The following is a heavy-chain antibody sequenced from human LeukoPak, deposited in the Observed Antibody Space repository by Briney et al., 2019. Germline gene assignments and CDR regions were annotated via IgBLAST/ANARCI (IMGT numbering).Heavy chain of an antibody. V-gene: IGHV3-64*01. Sequence: PGGSLRLSCAASGFTFSSYALRWVRQAPGKGLEYVSAISASGGSTYYANSVKGRFTISRDNSKNTLYLQMGSLRIEDMAVYYCARVANAGYSSGWYWDYFDFWGQGTLVTVSS. CDR2: ISASGGST. CDR3: ARVANAGYSSGWYWDYFDF. J-gene: IGHJ4*02. D-gene: IGHD6-19*01. CDR1: GFTFSSYA.